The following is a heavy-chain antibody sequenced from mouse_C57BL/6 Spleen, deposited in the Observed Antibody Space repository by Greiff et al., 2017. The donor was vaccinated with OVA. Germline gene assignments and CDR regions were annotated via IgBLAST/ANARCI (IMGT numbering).Heavy chain of an antibody. D-gene: IGHD1-1*01. V-gene: IGHV1-69*01. CDR2: IDPSDSYT. Sequence: QVQLKQPGAELVMPGASVKLSCKASGYTFTSYWMHWVKQRPGQGLEWIGEIDPSDSYTNYNQKFKGKSTLTVDKSSSTAYMQLSSLTSEDSAVYYCARSYYYGSSYVGFAYWGQGTLVTVSA. CDR1: GYTFTSYW. J-gene: IGHJ3*01. CDR3: ARSYYYGSSYVGFAY.